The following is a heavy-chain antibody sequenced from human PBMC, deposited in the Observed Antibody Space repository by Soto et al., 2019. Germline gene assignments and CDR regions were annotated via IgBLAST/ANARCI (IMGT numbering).Heavy chain of an antibody. CDR1: GGSISSYY. CDR2: IYYSGST. D-gene: IGHD2-2*02. V-gene: IGHV4-59*01. Sequence: SETLSLTCTVSGGSISSYYWSWIRQPPGKGLEWIGYIYYSGSTNYNPSLKSRVTISVDTSKNQFSLKLSSVTAADTAVYYCARDLGYCSSTSCYTPYNWFDPWGQGTLVTSPQ. CDR3: ARDLGYCSSTSCYTPYNWFDP. J-gene: IGHJ5*02.